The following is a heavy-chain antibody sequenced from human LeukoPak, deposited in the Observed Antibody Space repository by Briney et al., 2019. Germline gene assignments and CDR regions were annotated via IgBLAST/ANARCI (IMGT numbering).Heavy chain of an antibody. CDR3: ARLAGVYSSHFHK. J-gene: IGHJ4*02. V-gene: IGHV4-39*02. CDR2: MFHRGTT. D-gene: IGHD3-10*01. CDR1: GDSFTRSTYC. Sequence: PSETLSLTCTVSGDSFTRSTYCWGWIRQTPREGLEWIATMFHRGTTYYQPSLESRDAMYIDSNHFSLQLKSVTAADSGVYYCARLAGVYSSHFHKCGRGALVTVSS.